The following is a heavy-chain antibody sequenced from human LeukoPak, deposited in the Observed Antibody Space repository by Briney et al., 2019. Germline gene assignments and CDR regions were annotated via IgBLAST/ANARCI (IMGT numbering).Heavy chain of an antibody. J-gene: IGHJ4*02. CDR1: GFTFYSYA. CDR2: ISGSGDNT. V-gene: IGHV3-23*01. CDR3: TTGSAYYDSSGYY. D-gene: IGHD3-22*01. Sequence: PGGSLRLSCAASGFTFYSYAMSWVRQAPGKGLEWVSAISGSGDNTYYADSVKGRFTISRDNSKNTLYLQMNSLKTEDTAVYYCTTGSAYYDSSGYYWGQGTLVTVSS.